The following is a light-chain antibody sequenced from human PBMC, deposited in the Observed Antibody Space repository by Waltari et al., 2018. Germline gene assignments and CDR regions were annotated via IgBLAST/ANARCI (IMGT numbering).Light chain of an antibody. CDR3: SSYTTSSAPGV. V-gene: IGLV2-14*01. Sequence: QSALTQPASVSGSPGQSITISCPGTDSAVGAYEFVSWYQQHPGKAPHLIIYEVSNRPSGISNRFSASKSGNTASLTISGLQAEDEADYYCSSYTTSSAPGVFGTGTRVTVL. J-gene: IGLJ1*01. CDR1: DSAVGAYEF. CDR2: EVS.